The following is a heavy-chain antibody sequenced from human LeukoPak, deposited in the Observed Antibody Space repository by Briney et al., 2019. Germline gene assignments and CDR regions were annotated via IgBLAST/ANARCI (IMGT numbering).Heavy chain of an antibody. CDR2: IYYSGST. CDR3: ARHYGSGDYYFDY. J-gene: IGHJ4*02. CDR1: GGSISSYY. Sequence: SETLSLTCTVSGGSISSYYWSWIRQPPGKGLEWIGYIYYSGSTNYNPSLKSRVTISVDTSKNQFSLKLSSVTAADTAVYYCARHYGSGDYYFDYWGQGTLVTVSS. V-gene: IGHV4-59*08. D-gene: IGHD3-10*01.